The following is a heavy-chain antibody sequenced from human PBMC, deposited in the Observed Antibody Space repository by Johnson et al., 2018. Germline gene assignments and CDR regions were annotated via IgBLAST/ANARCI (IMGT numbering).Heavy chain of an antibody. CDR2: ISYDGSNK. J-gene: IGHJ3*02. CDR1: GFTFSSYA. CDR3: SRDASRDYPDAFDI. V-gene: IGHV3-30-3*01. D-gene: IGHD4-11*01. Sequence: QVQLVQSGGGVVQPGRSLRLSCAASGFTFSSYAMHWVRQAPGKGLEWVAVISYDGSNKYYADSVKGRFTISRDNSKNTLYLQMNSLRAEDTAVYYWSRDASRDYPDAFDIWGQGTMVTVSS.